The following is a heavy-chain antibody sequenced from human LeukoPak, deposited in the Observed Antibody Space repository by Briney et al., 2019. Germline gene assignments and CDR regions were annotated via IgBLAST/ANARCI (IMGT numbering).Heavy chain of an antibody. D-gene: IGHD6-13*01. CDR3: ARDRRGLSSSWYGGYRYYGMDV. CDR2: IWYDGSNK. J-gene: IGHJ6*02. V-gene: IGHV3-33*01. Sequence: GGSLRLPRAASGFTFSSYGMHWVRQAPGKGLEWVAVIWYDGSNKYYADSVKGRFTISRDNSKNTLYLQMNSLRAEDTAVYYCARDRRGLSSSWYGGYRYYGMDVWGQGTTVTVSS. CDR1: GFTFSSYG.